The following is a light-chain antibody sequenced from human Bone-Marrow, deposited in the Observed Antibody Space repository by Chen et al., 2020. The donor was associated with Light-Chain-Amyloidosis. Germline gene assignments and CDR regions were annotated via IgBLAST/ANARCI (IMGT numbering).Light chain of an antibody. J-gene: IGKJ4*01. CDR3: QQYGTSPLT. Sequence: EIVLTQSPGTLSLSPGEGANLSCRARQTISSNYFTWYQQKVGQAPRLLIYGSSSRATGIPDRFTGSGSGTDFTLTINRLEPEDFAMYYCQQYGTSPLTFGGGTKVEIK. CDR2: GSS. CDR1: QTISSNY. V-gene: IGKV3-20*01.